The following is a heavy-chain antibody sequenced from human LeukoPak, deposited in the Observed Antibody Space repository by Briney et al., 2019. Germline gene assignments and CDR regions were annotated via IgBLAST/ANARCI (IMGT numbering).Heavy chain of an antibody. Sequence: SQTLSLTSTLSGGSISSGDYYCSWVRQPPRNCLGWIGYSYYSGSAYYNPSLKSQVTISVDPSKNQFSLKLSSVTAADTAVYYCARAPYYGPPRFDYWGEGTLVTVSS. D-gene: IGHD1-26*01. V-gene: IGHV4-30-4*08. CDR3: ARAPYYGPPRFDY. CDR2: SYYSGSA. CDR1: GGSISSGDYY. J-gene: IGHJ4*02.